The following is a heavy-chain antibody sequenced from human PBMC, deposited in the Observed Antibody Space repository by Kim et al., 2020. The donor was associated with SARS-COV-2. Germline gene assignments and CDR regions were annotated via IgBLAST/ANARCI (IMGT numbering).Heavy chain of an antibody. CDR3: AKEPYGEDGFDI. Sequence: GGSLRLSCAASGFTFSNYAMSWVRQAPGKGLEWVSSLSGSDGGTDYADSVRGRFTISRDNSKNTLYLQMNSLRAEDTAVYYCAKEPYGEDGFDIWGQGTMVTVSS. CDR2: LSGSDGGT. D-gene: IGHD3-10*01. V-gene: IGHV3-23*01. CDR1: GFTFSNYA. J-gene: IGHJ3*02.